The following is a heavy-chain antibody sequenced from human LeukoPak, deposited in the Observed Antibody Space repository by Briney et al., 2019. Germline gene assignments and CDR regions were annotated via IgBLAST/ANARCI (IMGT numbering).Heavy chain of an antibody. Sequence: GGSLRLSCAASGFTFSSYRMGWIRQAPGKGLEWVANIKQDEGERYYMDSVKGRFTISRDNAKNSLYLQMNSLRVDDTAVYYSARNRPRYSSGWALDAFDIRGQGTMVTVSS. CDR3: ARNRPRYSSGWALDAFDI. J-gene: IGHJ3*02. D-gene: IGHD6-19*01. CDR1: GFTFSSYR. CDR2: IKQDEGER. V-gene: IGHV3-7*01.